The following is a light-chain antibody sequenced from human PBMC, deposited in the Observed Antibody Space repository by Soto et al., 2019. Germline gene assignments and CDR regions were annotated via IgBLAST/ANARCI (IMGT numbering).Light chain of an antibody. CDR3: SSYTSSSTYV. V-gene: IGLV2-14*01. CDR1: RSDVGGYNY. J-gene: IGLJ1*01. Sequence: QSALTQPASVSGSPGQSITISCTGTRSDVGGYNYVSWYQQHPGKAPKLMIYEVSNRPSGVSNRFSGSKSGNTASLTISGLQAEDEADYYCSSYTSSSTYVVGTGTKVTVL. CDR2: EVS.